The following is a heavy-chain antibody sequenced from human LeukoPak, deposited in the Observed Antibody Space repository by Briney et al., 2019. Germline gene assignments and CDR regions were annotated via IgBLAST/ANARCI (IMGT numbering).Heavy chain of an antibody. CDR2: INHSGST. J-gene: IGHJ5*02. Sequence: PSETLSLTCAVYGGSFSGYYWSWIRQPPGKGLEWIGEINHSGSTNYNPSLKSRVTISVDTSKDQFSLKLSSVTAADTAVYYCARHRPYYDFWSGPGRWFDPWGQGTLVTVSS. CDR3: ARHRPYYDFWSGPGRWFDP. D-gene: IGHD3-3*01. CDR1: GGSFSGYY. V-gene: IGHV4-34*01.